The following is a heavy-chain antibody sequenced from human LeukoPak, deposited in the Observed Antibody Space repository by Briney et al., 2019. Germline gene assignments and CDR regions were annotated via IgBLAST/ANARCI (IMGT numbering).Heavy chain of an antibody. D-gene: IGHD4-17*01. CDR3: ARDSTVEGDDYGDYGPVWVWYFDL. Sequence: PGGSLRLSCAASGFTFSSYSMNWVRQAPGKGLEWVSYISSSSSTIYYADSVKGRFTISRDNAKNSLYLQMNSLRAEDTAVYYCARDSTVEGDDYGDYGPVWVWYFDLWGRGTLVTVSS. CDR1: GFTFSSYS. J-gene: IGHJ2*01. V-gene: IGHV3-48*01. CDR2: ISSSSSTI.